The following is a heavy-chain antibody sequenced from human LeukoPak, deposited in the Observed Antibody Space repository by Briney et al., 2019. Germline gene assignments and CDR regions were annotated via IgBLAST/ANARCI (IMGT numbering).Heavy chain of an antibody. J-gene: IGHJ5*02. CDR3: ARDGDPRYSAPYNWLDP. Sequence: ASVTVSCKASGYTFTGYYMHWVRQAPGQGLEWMGWINPNSGGTNYAQKFQGRVTMTRDTSISTAYMELSRLRSDDTAVYYCARDGDPRYSAPYNWLDPWGQGTLVTVSS. D-gene: IGHD2-15*01. V-gene: IGHV1-2*02. CDR1: GYTFTGYY. CDR2: INPNSGGT.